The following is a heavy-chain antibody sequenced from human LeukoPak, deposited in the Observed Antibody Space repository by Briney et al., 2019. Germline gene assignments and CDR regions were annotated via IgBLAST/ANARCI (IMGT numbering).Heavy chain of an antibody. V-gene: IGHV4-38-2*02. J-gene: IGHJ6*03. CDR2: IYHSGST. D-gene: IGHD3-10*01. CDR1: GYSISSGYY. Sequence: SETLSLTCTVSGYSISSGYYWGWIRQPPGKGLEWIGSIYHSGSTYYNPSLKSRVTISVDTSKNQFSLKLSSVTAADTAVYYCARGPYYYGSGSYYNLYYYYMDVWGKGTTVTVSS. CDR3: ARGPYYYGSGSYYNLYYYYMDV.